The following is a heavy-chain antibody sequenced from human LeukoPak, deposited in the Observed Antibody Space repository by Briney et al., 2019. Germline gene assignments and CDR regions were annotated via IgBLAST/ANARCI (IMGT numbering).Heavy chain of an antibody. CDR2: IRRRAFGETA. J-gene: IGHJ6*02. V-gene: IGHV3-49*04. CDR3: TREGAAAAYGMDV. CDR1: GFTFGDYA. Sequence: GGSLRLSCAASGFTFGDYAVSWVRRAPGRGLEWVGLIRRRAFGETADYAASVKGRFTISRDDSKSIAYLQMNSLKTEDTAVYYCTREGAAAAYGMDVWGQGTTVTVSS. D-gene: IGHD6-13*01.